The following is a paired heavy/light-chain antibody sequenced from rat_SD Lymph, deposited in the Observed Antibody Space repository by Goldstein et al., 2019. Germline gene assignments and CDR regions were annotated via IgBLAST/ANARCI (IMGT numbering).Light chain of an antibody. J-gene: IGKJ4*01. CDR3: QQYYEKPFT. CDR2: SGS. V-gene: IGKV16S1*01. CDR1: KSISNS. Sequence: DVQMTQSLSYLAASPGESVSLTCKASKSISNSLAWYQQKPGETYKLLIYSGSTLQSGTPSRFSGSGSGTDFTLTIRSLEPEDFGLYYCQQYYEKPFTFGSGTKLEIK.
Heavy chain of an antibody. Sequence: EIQLQESGPGLVKPSQSLSLTCSVTGYTITSGYAWSWIRKFPGSKMEWMGYINYSGTTDYNPSLRSRISITRDTSKNQFFLQLNSVTTEDTATYYCARFLTTVVSYWYFDFWGPGTMVTVSS. V-gene: IGHV3-4*01. D-gene: IGHD1-3*01. CDR2: INYSGTT. CDR3: ARFLTTVVSYWYFDF. CDR1: GYTITSGY. J-gene: IGHJ1*01.